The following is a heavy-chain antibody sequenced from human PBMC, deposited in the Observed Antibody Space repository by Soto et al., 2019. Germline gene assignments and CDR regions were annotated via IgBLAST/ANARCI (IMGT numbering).Heavy chain of an antibody. D-gene: IGHD3-3*01. CDR1: GFTFSSYG. V-gene: IGHV3-33*01. Sequence: PGGSLRLSCAASGFTFSSYGMHWVRQAPGKGLEWVAVIWYDGSNKYYADSVKGRFTISRDNSKNTLYLQMNSLRAEDTAVYYCARFPKIWDFWSGYPGGQYYYMDVWGKGTTVTVPS. CDR2: IWYDGSNK. J-gene: IGHJ6*03. CDR3: ARFPKIWDFWSGYPGGQYYYMDV.